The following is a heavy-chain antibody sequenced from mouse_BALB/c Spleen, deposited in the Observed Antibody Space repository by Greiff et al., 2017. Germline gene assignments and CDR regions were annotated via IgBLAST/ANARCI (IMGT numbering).Heavy chain of an antibody. J-gene: IGHJ4*01. V-gene: IGHV3-2*02. CDR2: ISYSGST. CDR1: GYSITSDYA. CDR3: ARSLYYDYDGRNYYAMDY. D-gene: IGHD2-4*01. Sequence: EVHLVESGPGLVKPSQSLSLTCTVTGYSITSDYAWNWIRQFPGNKLEWMGYISYSGSTSYNPSLKSRISITRDTSKNQFFLQLNSVTTEDTATYYCARSLYYDYDGRNYYAMDYWGQGTSVTVSS.